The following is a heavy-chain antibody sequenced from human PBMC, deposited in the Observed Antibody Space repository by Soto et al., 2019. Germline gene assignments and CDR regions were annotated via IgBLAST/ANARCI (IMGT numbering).Heavy chain of an antibody. D-gene: IGHD5-12*01. V-gene: IGHV3-53*02. J-gene: IGHJ2*01. CDR2: IYIGGST. CDR3: AKEATGAIWYFDL. CDR1: GFTVSSNF. Sequence: EVQLVETGGGLIQPGGSLRLSCAASGFTVSSNFVNWVRQAPGKGLEWVSVIYIGGSTHYEDSVKGRFTISRDNSKNTLYLQMNSLRAEDTAVYDCAKEATGAIWYFDLWGRGTLVTVSS.